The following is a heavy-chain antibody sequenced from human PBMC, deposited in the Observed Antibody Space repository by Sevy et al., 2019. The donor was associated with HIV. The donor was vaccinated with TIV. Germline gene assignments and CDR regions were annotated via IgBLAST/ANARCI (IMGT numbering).Heavy chain of an antibody. D-gene: IGHD2-21*02. V-gene: IGHV3-74*01. Sequence: GGSLRLSCAASGFTFSSYWMHWVRQAPGKGLVWVSRINSDGSSTSYADTVKGRFTISRDNAKNTLYLQMNSLRAEDTAVYYCARVAGGNSDPFDYWGQGTLVTVSS. CDR1: GFTFSSYW. J-gene: IGHJ4*02. CDR3: ARVAGGNSDPFDY. CDR2: INSDGSST.